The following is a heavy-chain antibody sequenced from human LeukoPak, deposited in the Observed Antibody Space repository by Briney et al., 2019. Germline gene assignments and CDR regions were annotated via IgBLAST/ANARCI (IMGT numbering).Heavy chain of an antibody. Sequence: GGSLRLSCAASGFTFSNYGMFWVRQAPGKGLEWVAVIWYDGSNKYYADSVKGRFTISRDNSKNTLYLQMNSLRAEDTAVYYCARDWKVALNPNANGMDVWGQGTTVTVSS. V-gene: IGHV3-33*07. J-gene: IGHJ6*02. CDR2: IWYDGSNK. CDR1: GFTFSNYG. CDR3: ARDWKVALNPNANGMDV. D-gene: IGHD5-12*01.